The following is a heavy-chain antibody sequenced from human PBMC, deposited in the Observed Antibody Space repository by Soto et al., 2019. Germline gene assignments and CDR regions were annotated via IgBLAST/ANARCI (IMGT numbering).Heavy chain of an antibody. Sequence: GGSLRLSCAASGFTFSSYAMSWVRQAPGKGLEWVSAISGSGGSTYYADSVKGRFTISRDNSKNTLYLQMNSLRAEDTVVYYCAKVYYDFWSGYYPYYYGMDVWGQGTTVTVSS. CDR3: AKVYYDFWSGYYPYYYGMDV. V-gene: IGHV3-23*01. CDR2: ISGSGGST. D-gene: IGHD3-3*01. CDR1: GFTFSSYA. J-gene: IGHJ6*02.